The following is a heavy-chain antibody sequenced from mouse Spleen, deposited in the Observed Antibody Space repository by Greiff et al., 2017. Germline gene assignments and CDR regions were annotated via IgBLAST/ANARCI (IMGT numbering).Heavy chain of an antibody. CDR1: GYSITSGYY. J-gene: IGHJ2*01. D-gene: IGHD2-4*01. CDR2: ISYDGSN. Sequence: EVQLVESGPGLVKPSQSLSLTCSVTGYSITSGYYWNWIRQFPGNKLEWMGYISYDGSNNYNPSLKNRISITRDTSKNQFFLKLNSVTTEDTATYYCATQSTMITLYWGQGTTLTVSS. CDR3: ATQSTMITLY. V-gene: IGHV3-6*01.